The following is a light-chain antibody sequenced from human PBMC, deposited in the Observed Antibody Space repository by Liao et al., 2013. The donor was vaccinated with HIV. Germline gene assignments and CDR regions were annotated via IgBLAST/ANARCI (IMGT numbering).Light chain of an antibody. CDR3: QAWDSGTGV. CDR2: EDN. V-gene: IGLV3-10*01. CDR1: ALPRKY. Sequence: SYELTQPPSVSVSPGQTARITCSGDALPRKYAYWYQQKSGQAPVLAIYEDNKRPSGIPERFSGSSSGTMATLTISGAQAMDEADYFCQAWDSGTGVFGGGTKLTVL. J-gene: IGLJ2*01.